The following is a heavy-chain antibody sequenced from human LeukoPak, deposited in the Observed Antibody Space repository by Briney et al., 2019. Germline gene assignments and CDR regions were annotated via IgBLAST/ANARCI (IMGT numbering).Heavy chain of an antibody. CDR1: GYTFTGYY. J-gene: IGHJ6*02. CDR2: INPNSGGT. CDR3: ATGLSLYYDILTGYYHV. Sequence: GASVKVSCKASGYTFTGYYMHWGRQAPGQGLEWMGWINPNSGGTNYAQKSQGRVTMTSDTYISTAYMELSRLRSDDTAVYYCATGLSLYYDILTGYYHVWGQGTTVTVSS. V-gene: IGHV1-2*02. D-gene: IGHD3-9*01.